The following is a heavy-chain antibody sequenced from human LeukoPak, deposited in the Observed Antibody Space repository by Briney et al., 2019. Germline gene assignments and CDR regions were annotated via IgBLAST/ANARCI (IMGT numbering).Heavy chain of an antibody. CDR2: INHSGYT. Sequence: GSLRLSCAASGFTFGDYAMSWVRQTPGKGLEWIREINHSGYTNDSPSLKSRVTLSIDTSRKQFSLNLRSVTVADTGIYYCTRMTAGHDYWGQGTLVTVSS. CDR1: GFTFGDYA. J-gene: IGHJ4*02. CDR3: TRMTAGHDY. D-gene: IGHD2-21*02. V-gene: IGHV4-34*01.